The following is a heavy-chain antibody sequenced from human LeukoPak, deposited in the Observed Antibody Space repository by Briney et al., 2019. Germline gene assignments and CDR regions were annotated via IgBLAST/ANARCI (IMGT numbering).Heavy chain of an antibody. J-gene: IGHJ4*02. CDR3: ARERLTTTTFDS. CDR1: GFTFSTYA. D-gene: IGHD4-11*01. Sequence: PGGSLRLSCAASGFTFSTYAMSWVRQAPGKGLEWVSLISGSGGSTYYADSVKGRFTISRDNGKNMLSLQMNSLRAEDTALYYCARERLTTTTFDSWGRGTLVTVSS. CDR2: ISGSGGST. V-gene: IGHV3-23*01.